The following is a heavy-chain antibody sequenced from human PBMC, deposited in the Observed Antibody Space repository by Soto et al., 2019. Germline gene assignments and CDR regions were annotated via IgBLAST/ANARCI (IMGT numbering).Heavy chain of an antibody. J-gene: IGHJ6*02. V-gene: IGHV1-69*06. CDR1: GGTFSSHA. CDR3: APGVITGYYYGMDV. D-gene: IGHD3-16*02. CDR2: IIPIFGTA. Sequence: ASVKVSCKASGGTFSSHAISWVRQAPGQGLEWMGGIIPIFGTANYAQKFQGRVTITADKSTSTAYMELSSLRSEDTAVYYCAPGVITGYYYGMDVWGQGTTVTVYS.